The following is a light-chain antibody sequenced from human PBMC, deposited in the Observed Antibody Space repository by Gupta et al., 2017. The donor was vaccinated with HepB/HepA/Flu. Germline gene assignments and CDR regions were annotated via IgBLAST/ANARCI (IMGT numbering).Light chain of an antibody. CDR2: KDT. Sequence: YELTQPRSAYVYPGQTARITSSGAKWGDEFAWWYQPKTGQSPVLVIYKDTKRPSVIPERFSGSNSGNTATLIIGGTQALDEAYYYCQACDSNTVIFGGGTKLTVL. V-gene: IGLV3-1*01. J-gene: IGLJ2*01. CDR1: KWGDEF. CDR3: QACDSNTVI.